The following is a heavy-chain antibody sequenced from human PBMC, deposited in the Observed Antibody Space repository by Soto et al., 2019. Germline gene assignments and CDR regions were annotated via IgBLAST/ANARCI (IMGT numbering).Heavy chain of an antibody. CDR2: ISGSGGST. J-gene: IGHJ6*02. CDR1: GFTFSSYA. Sequence: GGSLRLSCAASGFTFSSYAMSWVRQAPGKGLEWVSAISGSGGSTYYADSVKGRFTISRDSAKNTLYVQMNSLRAEDTAVYYCAREGYTYGYYAMDVWGHGTTVTVSS. CDR3: AREGYTYGYYAMDV. D-gene: IGHD5-18*01. V-gene: IGHV3-23*01.